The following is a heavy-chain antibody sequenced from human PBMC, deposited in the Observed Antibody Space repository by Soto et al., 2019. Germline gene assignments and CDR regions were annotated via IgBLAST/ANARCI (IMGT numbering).Heavy chain of an antibody. J-gene: IGHJ3*02. D-gene: IGHD3-22*01. V-gene: IGHV5-51*01. CDR2: IYPGDSDT. CDR3: ARSSDSSGSLGPFDAFDI. CDR1: GYSFTSYW. Sequence: PGESLKISCKGSGYSFTSYWIGWVRQMPGKGLEWMGIIYPGDSDTRYSPSFQGQVTISADKSISTAYLQWSSLKASDTAMYYCARSSDSSGSLGPFDAFDIWGQGTMVTVSS.